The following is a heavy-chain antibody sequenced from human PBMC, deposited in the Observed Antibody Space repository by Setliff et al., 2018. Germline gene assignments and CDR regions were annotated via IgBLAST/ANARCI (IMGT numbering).Heavy chain of an antibody. CDR3: ATRTYYDSNGYYYAIAGPFDI. D-gene: IGHD3-22*01. CDR1: GGSISSSIYY. Sequence: NPSETLSLTCSVSGGSISSSIYYWGWIRQPPGKGLEWIGSIYYSGSTYYSPSLKRRVTISVDTSKNQFSLKLSSVTAADTAVYYCATRTYYDSNGYYYAIAGPFDIWGQGTMVT. CDR2: IYYSGST. V-gene: IGHV4-39*01. J-gene: IGHJ3*02.